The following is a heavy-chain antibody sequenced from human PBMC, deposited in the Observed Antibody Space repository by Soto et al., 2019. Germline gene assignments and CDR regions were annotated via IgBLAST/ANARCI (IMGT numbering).Heavy chain of an antibody. D-gene: IGHD3-22*01. CDR3: ARSPSNYDNSLEFDY. Sequence: GESLKISCKGSGYSFTTYWISWVCQMPGKGLEWMGRIDPSDSYTNYSPSFQGHVTISADKSISTAYLQWSSLKASDTAMYYCARSPSNYDNSLEFDYWGQGTLVTVSS. CDR1: GYSFTTYW. CDR2: IDPSDSYT. V-gene: IGHV5-10-1*01. J-gene: IGHJ4*02.